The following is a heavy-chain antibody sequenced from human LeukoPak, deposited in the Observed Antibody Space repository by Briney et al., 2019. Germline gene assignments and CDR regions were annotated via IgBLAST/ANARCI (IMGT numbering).Heavy chain of an antibody. Sequence: PSETLSLTCTVSGGSISSSSYYWGWIRPPPGKGLEWIGSIYYSGSTYYNPSLKSRVTISVDTSKNQFSLKLSSVTAADTAVYYCARRVVPAAMRRVDYYYYMDVWGKGTTVTVSS. J-gene: IGHJ6*03. CDR1: GGSISSSSYY. D-gene: IGHD2-2*01. V-gene: IGHV4-39*01. CDR2: IYYSGST. CDR3: ARRVVPAAMRRVDYYYYMDV.